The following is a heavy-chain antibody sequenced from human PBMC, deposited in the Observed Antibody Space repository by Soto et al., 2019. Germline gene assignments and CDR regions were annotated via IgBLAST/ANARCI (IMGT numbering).Heavy chain of an antibody. CDR2: IWYDGSNK. D-gene: IGHD3-3*01. CDR3: ARDGNYDFWSRERNYYYYGMDV. CDR1: GFTFSSYG. V-gene: IGHV3-33*01. J-gene: IGHJ6*02. Sequence: GGSLRLSCAASGFTFSSYGMHWVRQAPGKGLEWVAVIWYDGSNKYYADSVKGRFTISRDNSKNTLYLQMNSLRAEDTALYYCARDGNYDFWSRERNYYYYGMDVWGQGTTVTVSS.